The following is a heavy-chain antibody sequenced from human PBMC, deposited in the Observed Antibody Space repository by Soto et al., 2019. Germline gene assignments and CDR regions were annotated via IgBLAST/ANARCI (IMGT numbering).Heavy chain of an antibody. V-gene: IGHV1-69*13. Sequence: SVKVSCKASGGTFSRYAISWVRQAPGQGLEWMGGIIPIFGTANYAQKFQGRVTITADESTSTAYMELSSLRSEDTAVYYCARDWRYCTNGVCYTDYYYYGMDVWGQGTTVTVSS. J-gene: IGHJ6*02. D-gene: IGHD2-8*01. CDR3: ARDWRYCTNGVCYTDYYYYGMDV. CDR2: IIPIFGTA. CDR1: GGTFSRYA.